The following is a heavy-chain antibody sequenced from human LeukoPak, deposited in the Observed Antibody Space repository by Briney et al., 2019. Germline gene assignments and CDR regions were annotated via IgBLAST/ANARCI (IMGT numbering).Heavy chain of an antibody. CDR3: ATEFEYSGSSPTGAFDI. CDR1: GYTFTSYD. CDR2: MNPNSGNT. Sequence: ASVKVSCKASGYTFTSYDINWVRQATGQGLEWMGWMNPNSGNTGYAQKFQGRVTITRNTSISTAYMELSSLRSEDTAVYYCATEFEYSGSSPTGAFDIWGQGTMVTVSS. J-gene: IGHJ3*02. D-gene: IGHD1-26*01. V-gene: IGHV1-8*03.